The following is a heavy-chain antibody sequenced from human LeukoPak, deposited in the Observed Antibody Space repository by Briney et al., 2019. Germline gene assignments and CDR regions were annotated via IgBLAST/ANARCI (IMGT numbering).Heavy chain of an antibody. CDR1: GGSFSGYY. J-gene: IGHJ4*02. D-gene: IGHD2-15*01. CDR2: INHSGST. V-gene: IGHV4-34*01. CDR3: ARGWQVATGGFDY. Sequence: PSETLSLTCAVYGGSFSGYYWSWIRQPPAKGLEWIGEINHSGSTNYNPSLKSRVTISVDTSKNQFSLKLSSVTAADTAVYYCARGWQVATGGFDYWGQGTLVTVSS.